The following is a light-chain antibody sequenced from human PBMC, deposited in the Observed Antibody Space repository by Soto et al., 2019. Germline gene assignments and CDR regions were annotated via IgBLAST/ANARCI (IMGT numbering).Light chain of an antibody. CDR2: GAS. CDR3: QQYNDWPWT. J-gene: IGKJ1*01. CDR1: QSISSN. V-gene: IGKV3-15*01. Sequence: EIVMTQSPATLSVSPGERATLSCRASQSISSNLAWYQQKPGQAPRLLISGASTRATGIPARFSGSGSGPEFTLTISSLQSEDFAVYYCQQYNDWPWTFGQGTKVEVK.